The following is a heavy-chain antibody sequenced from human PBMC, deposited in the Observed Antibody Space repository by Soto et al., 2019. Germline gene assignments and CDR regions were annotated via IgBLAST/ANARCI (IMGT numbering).Heavy chain of an antibody. V-gene: IGHV4-30-4*01. D-gene: IGHD2-2*01. CDR3: ARDLVVPAARRGYYYYYGMDV. J-gene: IGHJ6*02. Sequence: SETLSLTCTVSGGSISSGDYYWSWIRQPPGKGLEWIGYIYYSGSTYYNPSLKSRVTMSVDTSKNQFSLKLGSVTAADTAVYYCARDLVVPAARRGYYYYYGMDVWGQGTTVTVSS. CDR2: IYYSGST. CDR1: GGSISSGDYY.